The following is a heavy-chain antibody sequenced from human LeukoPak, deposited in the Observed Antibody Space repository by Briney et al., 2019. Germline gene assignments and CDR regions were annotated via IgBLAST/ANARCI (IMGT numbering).Heavy chain of an antibody. CDR3: AKPSGYGSGSYFLDP. V-gene: IGHV3-30*02. Sequence: GSLRLSCAASGFTFSSYGMHWVRQAPGKGLEWVAFIRYDGSNKYYADSVKGRFTISRDNSKNTLYLQMNSLRAEDTAVYYCAKPSGYGSGSYFLDPWGQGTLVTVSS. J-gene: IGHJ5*02. D-gene: IGHD3-10*01. CDR2: IRYDGSNK. CDR1: GFTFSSYG.